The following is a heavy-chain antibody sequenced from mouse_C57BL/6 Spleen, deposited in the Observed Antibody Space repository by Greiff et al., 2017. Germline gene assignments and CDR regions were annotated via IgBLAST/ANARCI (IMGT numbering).Heavy chain of an antibody. CDR1: GYTFTGYW. V-gene: IGHV1-9*01. D-gene: IGHD1-1*01. Sequence: QVQLQQSGAELMKPGASVKLSCKATGYTFTGYWIEWVKQRPGHGLEWIGEILPGSGSTNYNEKFQGKATFTAATSSNTAYMQLSSLTAEDSAIYYCAKVGTSVGATRFDYWGQGTTLTVSS. CDR2: ILPGSGST. CDR3: AKVGTSVGATRFDY. J-gene: IGHJ2*01.